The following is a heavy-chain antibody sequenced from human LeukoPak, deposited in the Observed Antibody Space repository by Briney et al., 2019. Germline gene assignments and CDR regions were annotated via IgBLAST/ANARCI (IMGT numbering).Heavy chain of an antibody. D-gene: IGHD2-2*02. J-gene: IGHJ4*02. V-gene: IGHV3-23*01. CDR3: AKNTAISIFDF. CDR1: GFTFSSYV. Sequence: GGSLRLSCAASGFTFSSYVMSWVRQAPGKGLEWVSAITTSGGTTYYAGSVKGRFTISRDISKNTLYLQMNSLRADDTAVYYCAKNTAISIFDFWGQGTLVTVSS. CDR2: ITTSGGTT.